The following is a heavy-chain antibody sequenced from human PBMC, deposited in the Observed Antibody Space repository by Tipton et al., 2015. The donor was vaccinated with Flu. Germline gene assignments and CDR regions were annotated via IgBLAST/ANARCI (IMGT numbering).Heavy chain of an antibody. V-gene: IGHV4-4*07. CDR3: ARGSGSGTFVIFDY. CDR1: GGSLSSFY. D-gene: IGHD3-10*01. Sequence: LRLSCTVSGGSLSSFYWTWIRQPAGKGLEWIGRIYSSGITKYNPSLKSRATMSVDTSKNQFSLSLSSVTAADTAVYYCARGSGSGTFVIFDYWGQGTLVAVSS. J-gene: IGHJ4*02. CDR2: IYSSGIT.